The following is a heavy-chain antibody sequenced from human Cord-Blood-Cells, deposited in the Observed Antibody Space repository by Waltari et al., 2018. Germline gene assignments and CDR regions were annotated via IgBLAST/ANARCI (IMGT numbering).Heavy chain of an antibody. V-gene: IGHV3-30*18. D-gene: IGHD6-6*01. J-gene: IGHJ3*02. Sequence: QVQLVESGGGLVQPGRSLRLSCAASGFTFSSYGMHWVRQAPGQGLEWVAVISYDGINKYYADSVKGRFTISRDNSKTTLYLQMNSLRSEDTAVYYCAKDLRDSSSSSPHAFDIWGQGTMVTVSS. CDR1: GFTFSSYG. CDR3: AKDLRDSSSSSPHAFDI. CDR2: ISYDGINK.